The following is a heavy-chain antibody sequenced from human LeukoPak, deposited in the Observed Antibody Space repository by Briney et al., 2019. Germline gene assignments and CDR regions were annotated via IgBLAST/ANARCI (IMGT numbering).Heavy chain of an antibody. V-gene: IGHV1-2*02. Sequence: ASVKVSCKASGYTFTGYYMDWVRQTPGQGLEWIGWINPNSGATNYAQKFQGRVTMTRDTSISTAYLEWSRLRSDDTDMYYCATSDYWGQGTLVTVSS. CDR2: INPNSGAT. CDR3: ATSDY. CDR1: GYTFTGYY. J-gene: IGHJ4*02.